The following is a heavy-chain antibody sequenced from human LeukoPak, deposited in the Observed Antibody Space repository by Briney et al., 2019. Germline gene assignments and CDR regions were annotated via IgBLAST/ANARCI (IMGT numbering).Heavy chain of an antibody. D-gene: IGHD3-16*01. CDR1: GYTFTSYG. CDR2: ISAYNGNT. V-gene: IGHV1-18*01. Sequence: ASVKVSCKASGYTFTSYGISWVRQAPGQGLEWMGWISAYNGNTNYAQKLQGRVIMTTATSTSTAYMELRSLRSDDTSVYYCARDPGERGYFDYWGQGTLVTVSS. J-gene: IGHJ4*02. CDR3: ARDPGERGYFDY.